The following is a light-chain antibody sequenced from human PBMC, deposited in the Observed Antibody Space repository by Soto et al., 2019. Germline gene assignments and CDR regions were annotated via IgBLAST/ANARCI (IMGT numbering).Light chain of an antibody. J-gene: IGKJ5*01. Sequence: IVLTHSPATLSLSPWERATLSCRSSQSVIIYLAWYQQKPGQAPRLLIYDASNRATGIPARFSGSGSGTDFTLTISSLEPEDFAVYYCQQRSNWPPITFGQGTRLAIK. CDR2: DAS. CDR1: QSVIIY. CDR3: QQRSNWPPIT. V-gene: IGKV3-11*01.